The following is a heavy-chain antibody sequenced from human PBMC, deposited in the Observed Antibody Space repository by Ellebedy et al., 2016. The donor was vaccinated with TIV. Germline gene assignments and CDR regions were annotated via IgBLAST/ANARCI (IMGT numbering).Heavy chain of an antibody. J-gene: IGHJ4*02. Sequence: AASVKVSCKASGGTFSSYAISWVRQAPGQGLEWMGGIIPNSGGTNYAQKFQGRVTMTRDTSISTAYMELSRLRSDDTAVYYCARGVDDILTGYYNWNDLAYIYWGQGTLVTVSS. CDR1: GGTFSSYA. CDR3: ARGVDDILTGYYNWNDLAYIY. V-gene: IGHV1-2*02. CDR2: IIPNSGGT. D-gene: IGHD3-9*01.